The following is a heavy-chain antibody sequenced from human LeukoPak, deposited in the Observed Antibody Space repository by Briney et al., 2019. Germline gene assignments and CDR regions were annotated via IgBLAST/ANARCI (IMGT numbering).Heavy chain of an antibody. CDR3: ARAVADNFDY. CDR1: GGSISSSNW. D-gene: IGHD6-19*01. CDR2: IYHSGSA. V-gene: IGHV4-4*02. Sequence: SETLSLTCAVSGGSISSSNWWNWVRQPPGKGLEWIGEIYHSGSANYNSSLQSRVTISVDKSKNQFSLKLSSVTAADTAVYYCARAVADNFDYWGQGTLVTVSS. J-gene: IGHJ4*02.